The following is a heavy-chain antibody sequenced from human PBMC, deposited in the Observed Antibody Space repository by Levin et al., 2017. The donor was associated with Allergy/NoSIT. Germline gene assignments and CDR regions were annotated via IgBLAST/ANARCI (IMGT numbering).Heavy chain of an antibody. J-gene: IGHJ6*02. CDR1: GFSFRDYA. D-gene: IGHD3-3*01. V-gene: IGHV3-23*01. CDR2: ISGSGAST. Sequence: LSLPCAASGFSFRDYAMTWVRPAPGKGLEWVSAISGSGASTYYSASVRGRAVISRDNSKNTLNLQMNSLSADDTAAYYCAKDEGPSHLSYYDFWSGSSNNYGMDVWGQGTTVTVSS. CDR3: AKDEGPSHLSYYDFWSGSSNNYGMDV.